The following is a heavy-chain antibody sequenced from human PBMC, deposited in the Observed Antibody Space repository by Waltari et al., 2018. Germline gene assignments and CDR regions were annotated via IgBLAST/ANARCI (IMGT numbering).Heavy chain of an antibody. CDR3: AGDKAVAGTYGGRFDY. J-gene: IGHJ4*02. D-gene: IGHD6-19*01. Sequence: QVQLVQSGAEVKKSGASVKVSCKASGYTFTSYAMHWVRQAPGQRLEWMGWIHAGNGNTKYSQKVQGRVTMTRDKAGRRAYMELSSRRSEETAVDYCAGDKAVAGTYGGRFDYGGQGTLVAVSS. CDR2: IHAGNGNT. V-gene: IGHV1-3*01. CDR1: GYTFTSYA.